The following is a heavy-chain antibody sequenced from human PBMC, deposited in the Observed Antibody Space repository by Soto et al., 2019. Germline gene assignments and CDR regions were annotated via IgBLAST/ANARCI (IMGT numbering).Heavy chain of an antibody. V-gene: IGHV3-30*03. Sequence: GGSLRLSCRTSGFTFSSYGMHWVRQAPGKGPEWVAFISNDGSKTDYADSVKGRFTVSRDNPKNTLFLQMNSLRGEDTAVYYCARFYGSGSYYSEGRAFDIWGKGTMVTVSS. J-gene: IGHJ3*02. CDR1: GFTFSSYG. CDR3: ARFYGSGSYYSEGRAFDI. D-gene: IGHD3-10*01. CDR2: ISNDGSKT.